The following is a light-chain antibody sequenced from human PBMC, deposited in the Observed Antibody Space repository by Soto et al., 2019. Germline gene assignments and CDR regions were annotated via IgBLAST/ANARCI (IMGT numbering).Light chain of an antibody. CDR2: KAS. J-gene: IGKJ5*01. CDR1: QTISSW. Sequence: DIQMTQSPSTLSGSVGDRVTITCRASQTISSWLAWYQQKPGKAPKLLIYKASTLKSGVPSRFSGSGSGTEFTLTISRLEPEDFAVYYCQQRSSWPITFGQGTRLEIK. CDR3: QQRSSWPIT. V-gene: IGKV1-5*03.